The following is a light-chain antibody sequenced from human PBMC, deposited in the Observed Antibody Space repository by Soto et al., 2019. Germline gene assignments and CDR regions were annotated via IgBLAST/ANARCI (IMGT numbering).Light chain of an antibody. CDR2: EDN. J-gene: IGLJ3*02. V-gene: IGLV6-57*02. Sequence: NFMLTQPHSVSESPGKTVTISCTGSSGSIASHYVQWYQQRPGSAPTTVIYEDNQRPSGVPDRFSGSIDSSSNSASLTISGLKTEDEADYYCQSYDSSNHGVFGGGTKLTVL. CDR3: QSYDSSNHGV. CDR1: SGSIASHY.